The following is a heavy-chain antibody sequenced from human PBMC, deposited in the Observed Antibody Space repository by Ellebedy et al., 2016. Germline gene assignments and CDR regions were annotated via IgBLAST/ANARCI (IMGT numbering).Heavy chain of an antibody. CDR2: VFHTGTA. Sequence: SETLSLTCNVSGGSVSSDYWNWIRRPPGKELEWIGYVFHTGTAVYNPSLKSRVTMSIDTSRSQFSLRLTSVTAADTAVYYCAKWNGGWYAFEVWGQGTMVTVSS. D-gene: IGHD6-19*01. V-gene: IGHV4-59*02. CDR1: GGSVSSDY. J-gene: IGHJ3*01. CDR3: AKWNGGWYAFEV.